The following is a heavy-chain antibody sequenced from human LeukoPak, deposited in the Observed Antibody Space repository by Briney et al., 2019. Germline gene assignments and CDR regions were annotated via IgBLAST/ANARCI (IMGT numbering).Heavy chain of an antibody. D-gene: IGHD1-1*01. Sequence: ASVKVSCKASGYTFTSYYINWERQATGQGPEWMGWMNPNSGNTDYAQRFQGRVTMTRNTSISTAYMELSSLRSEDTAVYYCARAANWHDDDWFDPWGQGTLVTVSS. V-gene: IGHV1-8*01. CDR2: MNPNSGNT. CDR3: ARAANWHDDDWFDP. CDR1: GYTFTSYY. J-gene: IGHJ5*02.